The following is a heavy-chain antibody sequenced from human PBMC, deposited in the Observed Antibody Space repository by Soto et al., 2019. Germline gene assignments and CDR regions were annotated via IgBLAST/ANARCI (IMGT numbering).Heavy chain of an antibody. Sequence: QVQLVQSGAEVNKPGASVKVSCKTSGYTFTTYAMHWVRQAPGQRLEWMGWINAGGGDTKYSQRFQGRVTISRDTSASTVYMELSSLTPEDTAVYYCARGRVVRGVTTSVPHDFWGQGTLVTVSS. CDR3: ARGRVVRGVTTSVPHDF. J-gene: IGHJ4*02. CDR1: GYTFTTYA. D-gene: IGHD3-10*01. V-gene: IGHV1-3*01. CDR2: INAGGGDT.